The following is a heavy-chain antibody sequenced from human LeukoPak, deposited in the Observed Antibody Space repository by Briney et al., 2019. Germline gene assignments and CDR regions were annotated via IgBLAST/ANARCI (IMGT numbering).Heavy chain of an antibody. Sequence: GGSLRLSCAASRLTFRSYAMHWVRQAPGKGPEWVAVISYDGSNKYYADSVKGRFTISRDNSKNTLYLQMNSLRAEDTAVYYCAKFFTGEYVRAFDVWGQGTMVTVSS. J-gene: IGHJ3*01. CDR2: ISYDGSNK. CDR1: RLTFRSYA. CDR3: AKFFTGEYVRAFDV. V-gene: IGHV3-30*18. D-gene: IGHD3-10*02.